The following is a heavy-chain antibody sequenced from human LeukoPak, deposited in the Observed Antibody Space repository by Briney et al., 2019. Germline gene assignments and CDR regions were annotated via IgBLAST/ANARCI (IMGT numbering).Heavy chain of an antibody. V-gene: IGHV3-7*03. CDR3: AKYCSGATCYAELEY. J-gene: IGHJ4*02. Sequence: GGSLRLSCAASGFIFKKYWMNWVRQVPGKGLECLANIKEDGSETYYADSVKGRFTISRDNPKNLLFLQMNSLRAEDTAVYYCAKYCSGATCYAELEYWGQGTLVTVSS. D-gene: IGHD2-15*01. CDR1: GFIFKKYW. CDR2: IKEDGSET.